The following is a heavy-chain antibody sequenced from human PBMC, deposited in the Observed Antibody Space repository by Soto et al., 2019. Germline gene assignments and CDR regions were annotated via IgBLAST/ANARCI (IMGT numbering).Heavy chain of an antibody. CDR1: GCSISSGDYY. V-gene: IGHV4-30-4*01. J-gene: IGHJ4*02. CDR3: ARDEGDYGGLDY. D-gene: IGHD4-17*01. CDR2: IYYSGST. Sequence: SETLSLTCTVSGCSISSGDYYWGWIRQPPGKGLEWIGYIYYSGSTYYNPSLKSRVTISVDTSKNQFSLKLSSVTAADTAVYYCARDEGDYGGLDYWGQGTLVTVSS.